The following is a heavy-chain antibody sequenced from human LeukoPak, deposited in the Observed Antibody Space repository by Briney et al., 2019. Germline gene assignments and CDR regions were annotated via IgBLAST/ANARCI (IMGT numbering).Heavy chain of an antibody. D-gene: IGHD3-22*01. CDR3: AGQYDSNGYYFY. J-gene: IGHJ4*02. CDR2: IYHTGST. CDR1: GNSISSDYY. V-gene: IGHV4-38-2*01. Sequence: SETLSLTCAVTGNSISSDYYWGWIRQPPGKGLQWIGSIYHTGSTYYTPSLKSRVTISVDTSNNRFSLKLSSVTAADTAVYYCAGQYDSNGYYFYWGQGPLVTVSS.